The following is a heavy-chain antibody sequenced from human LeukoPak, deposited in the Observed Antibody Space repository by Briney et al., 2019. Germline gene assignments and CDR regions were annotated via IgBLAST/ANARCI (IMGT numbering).Heavy chain of an antibody. D-gene: IGHD3-10*02. CDR1: GGSVSGYY. V-gene: IGHV4-59*08. Sequence: SETLSLTCTVSGGSVSGYYWSWIRQPPGGGLEWIGYIYHTGHTHYNASLKGRVTMSMDTSQSQISLLMRSMTAADTAVYYCTRHPFMSPFDYWGQGTLVTVSS. CDR2: IYHTGHT. CDR3: TRHPFMSPFDY. J-gene: IGHJ4*02.